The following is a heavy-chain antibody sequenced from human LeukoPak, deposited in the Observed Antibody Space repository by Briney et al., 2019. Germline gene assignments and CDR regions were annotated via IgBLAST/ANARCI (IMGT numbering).Heavy chain of an antibody. CDR2: ISDSGGST. Sequence: GGSLRLSCAAPGFTFSSYAMSWVRQAPGKGLEWVSAISDSGGSTYYADSVKGRFTISRDNSKNTLYLQMNSLRAEDTAVYYCAKSDYDFWSGYYTGIPFFDYWGQGTLVTVSS. D-gene: IGHD3-3*01. CDR1: GFTFSSYA. V-gene: IGHV3-23*01. CDR3: AKSDYDFWSGYYTGIPFFDY. J-gene: IGHJ4*02.